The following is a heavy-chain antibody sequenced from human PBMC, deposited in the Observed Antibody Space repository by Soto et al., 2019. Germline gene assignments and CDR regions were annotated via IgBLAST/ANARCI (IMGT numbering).Heavy chain of an antibody. CDR3: AREQHDPYDASGYYFNWFDP. V-gene: IGHV1-69*13. CDR1: GGTFNNYG. CDR2: VIPLFGAA. D-gene: IGHD3-22*01. J-gene: IGHJ5*02. Sequence: SVKVSCKASGGTFNNYGINWVRQAPGQGLEWMGGVIPLFGAANYAQKFQGRVTITADASTSVVYMELSSLRSEDTAVYYCAREQHDPYDASGYYFNWFDPWGQGTLVTVSS.